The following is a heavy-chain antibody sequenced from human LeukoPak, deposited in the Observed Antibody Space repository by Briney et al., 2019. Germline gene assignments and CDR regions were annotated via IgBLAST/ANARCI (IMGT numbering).Heavy chain of an antibody. CDR1: GGSISSGGYS. V-gene: IGHV4-30-2*01. D-gene: IGHD1-26*01. CDR3: ASLMIVGYYFDY. Sequence: SETLSLTCAVSGGSISSGGYSWSWIRQPPGKGLEWIGYIYHSGSTYYNPSLKSRVTISVDRPKNQFSLKLSSVTAADTAVYYCASLMIVGYYFDYWGQGTLVTVSS. J-gene: IGHJ4*02. CDR2: IYHSGST.